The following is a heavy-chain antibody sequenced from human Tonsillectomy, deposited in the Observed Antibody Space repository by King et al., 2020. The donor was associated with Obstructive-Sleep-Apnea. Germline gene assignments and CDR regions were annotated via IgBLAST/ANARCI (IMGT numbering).Heavy chain of an antibody. J-gene: IGHJ5*02. Sequence: VQLVESGPGLVKPSQTLSLTCTVSGGSISSGGYYWSWIRQHPGKGLEWIGYIYYSGSTYYNPSLKSRVTISVDTSKNQFSLKLSSVTAADTAVYYCARRGYSRDWFDPWGQGTLVTVSS. CDR1: GGSISSGGYY. CDR2: IYYSGST. D-gene: IGHD2-15*01. V-gene: IGHV4-31*03. CDR3: ARRGYSRDWFDP.